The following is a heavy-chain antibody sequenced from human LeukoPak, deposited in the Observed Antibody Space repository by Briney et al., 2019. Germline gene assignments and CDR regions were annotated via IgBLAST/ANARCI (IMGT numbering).Heavy chain of an antibody. D-gene: IGHD3-22*01. V-gene: IGHV4-59*01. CDR3: ARASKYYYDSSGYYPFDY. CDR1: GGSISSYY. Sequence: PSETLSLTCTVSGGSISSYYWSWIRQPPGKGLEWIGYIYYSGSTNYNPSLKSRVTISVDTSKNQFSLKLSSVTAADTAVYYCARASKYYYDSSGYYPFDYWGQGTLVTVSS. J-gene: IGHJ4*02. CDR2: IYYSGST.